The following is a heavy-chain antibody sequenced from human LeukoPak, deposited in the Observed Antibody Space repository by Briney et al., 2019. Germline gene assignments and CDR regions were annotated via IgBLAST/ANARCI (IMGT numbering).Heavy chain of an antibody. V-gene: IGHV1-2*02. CDR3: ATYYLDTSARD. CDR2: INPNSGGT. J-gene: IGHJ4*02. D-gene: IGHD3-22*01. Sequence: ASVKVSCKASGYTFTGYYMFWLRQAPGQGLEWMGWINPNSGGTNYAQKFQGRVTMTRDTSISTGYMELSRLRSDDTAVYYCATYYLDTSARDWGQGTLVTVSS. CDR1: GYTFTGYY.